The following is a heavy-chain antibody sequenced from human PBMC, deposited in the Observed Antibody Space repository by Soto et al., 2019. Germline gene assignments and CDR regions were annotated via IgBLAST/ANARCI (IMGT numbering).Heavy chain of an antibody. CDR1: GFSLSTSGVG. V-gene: IGHV2-5*01. Sequence: QITLKESGPTLVKPTQTLTLTCTFSGFSLSTSGVGVGWIRQPPGKALEWLALIYWNDDKRYSPSLKSRLTITKDTSKNQVVLTMTNMDPVDTATYYCAHTNSSSIYYYYGMDVWGQGTTVTVSS. CDR3: AHTNSSSIYYYYGMDV. J-gene: IGHJ6*02. D-gene: IGHD4-4*01. CDR2: IYWNDDK.